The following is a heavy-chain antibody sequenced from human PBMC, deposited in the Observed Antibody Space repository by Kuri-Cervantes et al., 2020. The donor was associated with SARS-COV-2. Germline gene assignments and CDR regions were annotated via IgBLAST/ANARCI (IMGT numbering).Heavy chain of an antibody. CDR1: GGSISSGGYY. CDR3: ARVLLGDIVVVPAAAEYYGMDV. D-gene: IGHD2-2*01. CDR2: INHSGST. Sequence: SCAVSGGSISSGGYYWSWIRQPPGKGLEWIGEINHSGSTNYNPSLKSRVTISVDTSKNQFSLKLSSVTAADTAVYYCARVLLGDIVVVPAAAEYYGMDVWGQGTTVTVSS. V-gene: IGHV4-34*01. J-gene: IGHJ6*02.